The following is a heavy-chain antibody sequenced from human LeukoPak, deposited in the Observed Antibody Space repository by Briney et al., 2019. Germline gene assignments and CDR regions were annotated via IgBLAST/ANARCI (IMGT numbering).Heavy chain of an antibody. V-gene: IGHV3-23*01. Sequence: GGSLRLSCTASGFTFSSYAMSWVRQAPGKGLEWVSAISGSGGSTYYADSVKGRFTISRDNSKNTLYLQMNSLRAEDTAVYYCAELAVAGNFGYWGQGTLVTVSS. CDR1: GFTFSSYA. CDR2: ISGSGGST. J-gene: IGHJ4*02. D-gene: IGHD6-19*01. CDR3: AELAVAGNFGY.